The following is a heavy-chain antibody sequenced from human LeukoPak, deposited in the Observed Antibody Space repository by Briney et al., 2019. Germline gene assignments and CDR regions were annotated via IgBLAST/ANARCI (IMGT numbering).Heavy chain of an antibody. D-gene: IGHD6-19*01. Sequence: GGSLRLSCAASGFTFSSYAMSWLRQAPGKGLELVSPISGSGGSTYYADSVKDRFTISRHNSKNTLDLKMNSLRAEETVVYYCAKDGLGYSSGWSPERYYYYYMDVWGKGTTVTVSS. CDR1: GFTFSSYA. CDR3: AKDGLGYSSGWSPERYYYYYMDV. J-gene: IGHJ6*03. V-gene: IGHV3-23*01. CDR2: ISGSGGST.